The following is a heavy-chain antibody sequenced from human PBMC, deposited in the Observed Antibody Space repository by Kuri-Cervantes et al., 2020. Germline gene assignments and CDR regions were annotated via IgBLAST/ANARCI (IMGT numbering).Heavy chain of an antibody. CDR3: ARGDSSSWYISYYYYGMDV. CDR1: GFTFSSYA. D-gene: IGHD6-13*01. J-gene: IGHJ6*02. CDR2: ISGGGETT. V-gene: IGHV3-23*01. Sequence: GESLKISCAASGFTFSSYAMSWVRQAPGKGLEWVSAISGGGETTYYADSVKGRFTISRDNSKNTLYLQMNSLRAEDTAVYYCARGDSSSWYISYYYYGMDVWGQGTTVTVSS.